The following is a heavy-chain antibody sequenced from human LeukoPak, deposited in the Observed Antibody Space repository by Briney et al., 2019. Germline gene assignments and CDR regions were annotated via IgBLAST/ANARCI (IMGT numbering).Heavy chain of an antibody. D-gene: IGHD3-3*01. Sequence: GGSLRLSCAASGFTFSSYSMNWVRQAPGKGLEWVSYISSSSSTIYYADSVKGRFTISRDNAKNSLYLQMNSLRDEDTAVYYCAKESYDFWSGYFYWGQGTLVTVSS. J-gene: IGHJ4*02. CDR1: GFTFSSYS. CDR2: ISSSSSTI. V-gene: IGHV3-48*02. CDR3: AKESYDFWSGYFY.